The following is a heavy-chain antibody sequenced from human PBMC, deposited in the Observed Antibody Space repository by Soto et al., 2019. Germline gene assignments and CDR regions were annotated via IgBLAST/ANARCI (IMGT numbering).Heavy chain of an antibody. J-gene: IGHJ6*02. CDR3: ARDRVATRGPYYYYGMDV. CDR1: GFTFSSYG. D-gene: IGHD5-12*01. CDR2: IWYDGSNK. V-gene: IGHV3-33*01. Sequence: VQLVESGGGVVQPGRSLRLSCAASGFTFSSYGMHWVRQAPGKGLEWVAVIWYDGSNKYYADSVKGRFTISRDNSKNTLYLQMNSLRAEDTAVYSCARDRVATRGPYYYYGMDVWGQGTTVTVSS.